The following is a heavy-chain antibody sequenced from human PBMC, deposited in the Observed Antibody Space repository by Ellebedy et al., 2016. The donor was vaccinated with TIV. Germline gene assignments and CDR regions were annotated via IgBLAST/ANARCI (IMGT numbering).Heavy chain of an antibody. J-gene: IGHJ4*02. Sequence: GGSLRLXXAASGFTFNNHAMSWVRQAPGKGLEWVSTIGDGGAGGNYTYYADSVRGRFTISRDNARKSIYLHMNNLRADDTAVYYCARGPEDINTYFLYHFDYWGQGALVTVSS. D-gene: IGHD2/OR15-2a*01. CDR2: IGDGGAGGNYT. CDR1: GFTFNNHA. CDR3: ARGPEDINTYFLYHFDY. V-gene: IGHV3-23*01.